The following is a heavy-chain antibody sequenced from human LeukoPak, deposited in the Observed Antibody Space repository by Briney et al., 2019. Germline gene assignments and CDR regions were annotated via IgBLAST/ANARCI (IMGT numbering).Heavy chain of an antibody. D-gene: IGHD3-10*01. CDR2: IYYSGST. J-gene: IGHJ4*02. Sequence: SETLSLTCTVSGGSISSSNYYWGWIRQPPGKGLEWIGSIYYSGSTHYNPSLKSRVTISVDTSKNQFSLKLSSVTAADTAVYYCARRDGSGSWEQAYDYWGQGTLITVSS. V-gene: IGHV4-39*01. CDR3: ARRDGSGSWEQAYDY. CDR1: GGSISSSNYY.